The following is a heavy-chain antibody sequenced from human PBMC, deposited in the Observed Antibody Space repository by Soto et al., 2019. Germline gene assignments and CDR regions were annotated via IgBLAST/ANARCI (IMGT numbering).Heavy chain of an antibody. V-gene: IGHV4-34*01. J-gene: IGHJ5*02. CDR1: GGFLSESY. CDR3: VRIRYQLPSSVLWLDP. Sequence: SETLSLTCAVYGGFLSESYWTWIRQPPGKGLEWIGEINHVGGTNYNPSLKSRVTMSVDTSQNQFSLRLISVTAADTAMYFCVRIRYQLPSSVLWLDPWGQGTPVTGSS. D-gene: IGHD3-16*01. CDR2: INHVGGT.